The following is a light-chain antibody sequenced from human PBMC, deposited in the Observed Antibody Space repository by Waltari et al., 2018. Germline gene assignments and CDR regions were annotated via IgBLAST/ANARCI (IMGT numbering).Light chain of an antibody. V-gene: IGLV2-23*02. CDR2: EVN. CDR1: SSDVGNYDF. Sequence: QSALTQPASVSGSPGQSITIPCTGSSSDVGNYDFVSWYQQYPGKPPKFIIYEVNKLPSGVSDRFSGSKSGNTASLTISGLQPEDEADYHCCSYATRNTPVAFGGGTKVTLL. CDR3: CSYATRNTPVA. J-gene: IGLJ2*01.